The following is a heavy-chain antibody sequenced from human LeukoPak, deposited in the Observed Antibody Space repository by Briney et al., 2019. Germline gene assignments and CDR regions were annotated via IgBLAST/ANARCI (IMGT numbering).Heavy chain of an antibody. D-gene: IGHD3-16*01. V-gene: IGHV3-23*01. CDR1: GFTFSSYA. CDR2: ISGSGGST. J-gene: IGHJ4*02. Sequence: GGSLRLSCAASGFTFSSYAMSWVRQAPGKGLEWVSAISGSGGSTYYADSVKGRFTISRDNSKNTLYLRMNSLRAEDTAVYYCAKARGGFYYFDYWGQGTLVTVSS. CDR3: AKARGGFYYFDY.